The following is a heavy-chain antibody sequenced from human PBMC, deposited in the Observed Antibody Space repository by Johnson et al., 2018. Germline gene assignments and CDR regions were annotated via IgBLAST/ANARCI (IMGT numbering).Heavy chain of an antibody. J-gene: IGHJ3*02. CDR2: IWYDGSNK. CDR3: ARERGSGSYWRDDAFDI. Sequence: QVQLVQSGGGLVQPGRTLRLSCAASGFTFSSSGMPWVRQAPGKGLEWVAVIWYDGSNKYYADSVQGRFTISRDNSKNTLYLQMTSLRAGDKAVYYCARERGSGSYWRDDAFDIWGQGTMVTVSS. CDR1: GFTFSSSG. D-gene: IGHD1-26*01. V-gene: IGHV3-33*01.